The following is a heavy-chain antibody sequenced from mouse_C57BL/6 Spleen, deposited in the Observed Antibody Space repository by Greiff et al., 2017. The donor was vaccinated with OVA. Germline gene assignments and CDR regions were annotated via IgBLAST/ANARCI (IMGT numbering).Heavy chain of an antibody. Sequence: ESGPGLVKPSQSLSLTCSVPGYSITSGYYWNWIRQFPGNKLEWMGYISYDGSNNYNPSLKNRISITRDTSKNQFFLKLNSVTTEDTATYYCARVGGGYFDVWGTGTTVTVSS. CDR2: ISYDGSN. V-gene: IGHV3-6*01. CDR3: ARVGGGYFDV. CDR1: GYSITSGYY. J-gene: IGHJ1*03.